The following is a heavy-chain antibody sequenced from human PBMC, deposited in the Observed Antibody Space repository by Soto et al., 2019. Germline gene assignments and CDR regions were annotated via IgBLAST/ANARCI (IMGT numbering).Heavy chain of an antibody. CDR3: ARDGRGTNWNYYYYGMDV. CDR1: GGTFSSYA. J-gene: IGHJ6*02. CDR2: IIPIFGTA. D-gene: IGHD1-20*01. V-gene: IGHV1-69*12. Sequence: QVQLVQSGAEVKKPGSSVKVSCKASGGTFSSYAISWVRQAPGQGLEWMGGIIPIFGTANYAQKFQGRVTITADESTSTAYMELSSLRSEDTAVYYCARDGRGTNWNYYYYGMDVGGQGTTVTVSS.